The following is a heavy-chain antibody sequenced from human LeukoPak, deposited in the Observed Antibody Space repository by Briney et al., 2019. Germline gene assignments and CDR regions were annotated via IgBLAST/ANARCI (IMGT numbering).Heavy chain of an antibody. CDR2: IYYSGST. V-gene: IGHV4-39*07. J-gene: IGHJ4*02. Sequence: PSETLSLTCTVSGGSLSSSSYYWGWIRQPPGKGLEWIGSIYYSGSTYYNPSLKSRVTISVDTSKNQFSLKLSSVTAADTAVYYCASSRPYYYGSGSTFDYWGQGTLVTVSA. CDR1: GGSLSSSSYY. CDR3: ASSRPYYYGSGSTFDY. D-gene: IGHD3-10*01.